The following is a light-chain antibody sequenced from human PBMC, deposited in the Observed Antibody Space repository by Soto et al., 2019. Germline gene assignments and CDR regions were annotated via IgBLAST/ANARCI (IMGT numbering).Light chain of an antibody. J-gene: IGLJ3*02. Sequence: QSVLTQPASVSGSPGQSITISCTGTSSDVGGYNYVSWYQQHPGKAPKLIIYDVSNRPSGVSNRFSGSKSGNTASLTISGLQAEDEAGYYCSSYTSSSTWVFGGGTQLTVL. V-gene: IGLV2-14*03. CDR1: SSDVGGYNY. CDR2: DVS. CDR3: SSYTSSSTWV.